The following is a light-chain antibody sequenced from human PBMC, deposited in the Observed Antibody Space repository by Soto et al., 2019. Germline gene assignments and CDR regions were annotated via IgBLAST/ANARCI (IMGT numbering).Light chain of an antibody. CDR1: PAVTSSN. J-gene: IGKJ2*01. Sequence: IFLTQSPDTLSLSPGERATLSCRASPAVTSSNYIAWYQQKPGQAPRLLIYGASRRATGIPDRISGSGSGTDFTLTIDRLEPEDVGVYYCPQYGNSLYTFGQGTKLEI. CDR2: GAS. CDR3: PQYGNSLYT. V-gene: IGKV3-20*01.